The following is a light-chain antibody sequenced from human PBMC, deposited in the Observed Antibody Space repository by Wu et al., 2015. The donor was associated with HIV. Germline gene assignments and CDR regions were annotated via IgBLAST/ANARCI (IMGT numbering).Light chain of an antibody. J-gene: IGKJ2*01. Sequence: EIVLTQSPGTLSLSPGERATLSCRASQSVSSYLAWYQQKPGQAPRLLIYGASSRATGIPDRFSGSGSGSDFTLTITRLEPEDFAVYYCQLYGSSPRYTFGQGTKVEIK. CDR1: QSVSSY. CDR3: QLYGSSPRYT. V-gene: IGKV3-20*01. CDR2: GAS.